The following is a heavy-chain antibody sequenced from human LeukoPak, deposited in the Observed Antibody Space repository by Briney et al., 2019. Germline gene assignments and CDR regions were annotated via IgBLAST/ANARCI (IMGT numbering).Heavy chain of an antibody. CDR3: ARAFS. D-gene: IGHD3-3*02. J-gene: IGHJ5*02. CDR1: GFTFSSQG. V-gene: IGHV3-7*01. Sequence: GGSLRLSCAASGFTFSSQGMSWVRQAPGKGLEWVANIKEDESEKSYVDSVKGRFTISRDNAKNSLYLQMNSLRAEDTAVYYCARAFSWGRGTRVTVSS. CDR2: IKEDESEK.